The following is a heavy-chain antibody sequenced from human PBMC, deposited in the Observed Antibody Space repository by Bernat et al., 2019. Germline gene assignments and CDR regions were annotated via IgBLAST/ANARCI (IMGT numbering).Heavy chain of an antibody. CDR3: ARPGRDYGDNYYYYYMDV. J-gene: IGHJ6*03. V-gene: IGHV4-39*01. D-gene: IGHD4-17*01. CDR2: IYYSGST. CDR1: GGSISSSSYY. Sequence: QLQLQESGPGLVKPSETLSLTCTVSGGSISSSSYYWGWIRQPPGKGLEWIGSIYYSGSTYYNPSLKSRVTISVDTSKNQFSLKRSSVTAADTAVYYCARPGRDYGDNYYYYYMDVWGKGTTVTVSS.